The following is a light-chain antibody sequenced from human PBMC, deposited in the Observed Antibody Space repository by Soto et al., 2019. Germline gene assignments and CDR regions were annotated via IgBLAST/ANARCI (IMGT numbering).Light chain of an antibody. Sequence: LSASVGERVTITCRASQSIVTYLNWYLQKPGGSHKLVIYAASNLQSGVPSRFSGSGSGTDFTLTISSLQPEDFATYYCQQSYYNPTFGQGTKV. CDR1: QSIVTY. J-gene: IGKJ1*01. CDR2: AAS. V-gene: IGKV1-39*01. CDR3: QQSYYNPT.